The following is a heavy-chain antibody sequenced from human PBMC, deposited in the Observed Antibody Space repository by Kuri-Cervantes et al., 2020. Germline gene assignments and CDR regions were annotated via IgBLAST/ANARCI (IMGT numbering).Heavy chain of an antibody. D-gene: IGHD3-10*01. CDR3: ASLSRGEDY. CDR1: GGSISSGGYS. J-gene: IGHJ4*02. V-gene: IGHV4-30-2*01. CDR2: IYHSGST. Sequence: SQTLSLTCAVSGGSISSGGYSWSWIRQPPGKGLEWIGYIYHSGSTYYNPSLKSRVTISVDRSKNQFPLKLSSVTAADTAVYYCASLSRGEDYWGQGTLVTVSS.